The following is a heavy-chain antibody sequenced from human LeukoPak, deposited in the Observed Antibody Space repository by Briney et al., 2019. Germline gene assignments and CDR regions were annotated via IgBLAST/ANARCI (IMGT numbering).Heavy chain of an antibody. CDR3: AKTQGGFGDPY. CDR1: GFTVSSNY. V-gene: IGHV3-23*01. Sequence: GGSLRLSCAASGFTVSSNYMSWVRQAPGKGLEWVSAISGSGGSAYYADSVRGRFTISRDNSKNTLYLQMNSLRAEDTAVYYCAKTQGGFGDPYWGQGTLVTVSS. D-gene: IGHD3-10*01. CDR2: ISGSGGSA. J-gene: IGHJ4*02.